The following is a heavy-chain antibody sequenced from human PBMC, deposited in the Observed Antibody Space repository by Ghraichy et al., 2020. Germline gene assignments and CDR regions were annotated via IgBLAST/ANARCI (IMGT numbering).Heavy chain of an antibody. CDR3: ARTPRYYDILTGYYKAYYFDY. J-gene: IGHJ4*02. Sequence: SETLSLTCTVSGGSISSYYWSWIRQPPGKGLEWIGYIYYSGSTNYNPSLKSRVTISVDTSKNQFSLKLSSVTAADTAVYYCARTPRYYDILTGYYKAYYFDYWGQGTLVTVSS. CDR2: IYYSGST. CDR1: GGSISSYY. V-gene: IGHV4-59*01. D-gene: IGHD3-9*01.